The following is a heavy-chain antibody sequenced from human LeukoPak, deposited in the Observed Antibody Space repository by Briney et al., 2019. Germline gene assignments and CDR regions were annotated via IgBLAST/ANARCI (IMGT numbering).Heavy chain of an antibody. D-gene: IGHD3-9*01. CDR2: IRYDGSNK. V-gene: IGHV3-30*02. J-gene: IGHJ6*02. CDR1: GFTFSSYG. Sequence: GGSLRLSCAASGFTFSSYGMHWVRQAPGKGLEWVAFIRYDGSNKYYADSVKGRFTISRDNAKNTLFLQMNTLRVEDTAVYYCTRDLMDYDVSTGLHHYYMDVWGQGTRSPSP. CDR3: TRDLMDYDVSTGLHHYYMDV.